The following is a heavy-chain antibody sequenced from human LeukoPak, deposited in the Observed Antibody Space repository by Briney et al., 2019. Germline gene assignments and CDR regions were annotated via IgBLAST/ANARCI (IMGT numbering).Heavy chain of an antibody. J-gene: IGHJ6*02. CDR3: ASDSSSWGMDV. V-gene: IGHV3-30*04. CDR1: GSTFSSYA. D-gene: IGHD6-13*01. Sequence: GGSLRLSCAASGSTFSSYAMHWVRQAPGKGLEWVAVISYDGSNKYYADSVKGRFTISRDNSKNTLYLQMNSLRAEDTAVYYCASDSSSWGMDVWGQGTTVTVSS. CDR2: ISYDGSNK.